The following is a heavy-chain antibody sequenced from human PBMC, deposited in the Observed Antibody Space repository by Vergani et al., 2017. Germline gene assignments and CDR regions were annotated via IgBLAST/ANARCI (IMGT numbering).Heavy chain of an antibody. J-gene: IGHJ4*02. CDR3: VRDRGLCAGGRCYTEAWDY. CDR2: ISNDGGNK. Sequence: QVQLVESGGNVVQSGTSLRLSCAASGCSFGSYGMHWVRQSPGKGLEWVAVISNDGGNKYYADSVKGRFTIYRDIAKNTLYLQVRSLRLEDTGVYHCVRDRGLCAGGRCYTEAWDYWGQGTPVTVSS. D-gene: IGHD2-2*02. CDR1: GCSFGSYG. V-gene: IGHV3-30*03.